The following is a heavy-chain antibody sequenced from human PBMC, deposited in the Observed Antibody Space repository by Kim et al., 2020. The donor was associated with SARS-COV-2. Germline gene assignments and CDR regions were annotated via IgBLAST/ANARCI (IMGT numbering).Heavy chain of an antibody. Sequence: SETLSLSCTVSGGSVSSGSYYWGWIRQPPGKGLEWVGYIYYSGSTNYNPSLKSRVTITVDTSKNQFSLKLSPVTAADTAVYYCARGRLWVLDYWGQGTLVTVSS. CDR2: IYYSGST. V-gene: IGHV4-61*01. CDR1: GGSVSSGSYY. CDR3: ARGRLWVLDY. D-gene: IGHD3-16*01. J-gene: IGHJ4*02.